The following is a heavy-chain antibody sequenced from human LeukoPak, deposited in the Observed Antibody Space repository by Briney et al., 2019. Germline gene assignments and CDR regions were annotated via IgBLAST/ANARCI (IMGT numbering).Heavy chain of an antibody. CDR1: GGSISSSSYY. J-gene: IGHJ4*02. CDR3: ARRGMYYDILTGYYTQVYFDY. V-gene: IGHV4-39*07. D-gene: IGHD3-9*01. CDR2: IYYSGST. Sequence: SETLSLTCTVSGGSISSSSYYWGWIRQPPGKGLEWIGSIYYSGSTYYNPSLKSRVTISVDTSKNQFSLKLSSVTAADTAVYYCARRGMYYDILTGYYTQVYFDYWGQGTLVTVSS.